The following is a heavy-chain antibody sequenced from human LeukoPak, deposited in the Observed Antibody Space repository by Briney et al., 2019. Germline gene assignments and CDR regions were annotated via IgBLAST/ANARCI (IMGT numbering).Heavy chain of an antibody. Sequence: GESLKISCKGSGYSFTTYWIGWVRQMPGKGLEWMGIIYPDNSETRYSPSFQGQVTISVDKSISTAYLQWSSLKASDTAMYYCARLAKARKDGYNFGFDSWGQGTLVTVSS. CDR2: IYPDNSET. CDR3: ARLAKARKDGYNFGFDS. J-gene: IGHJ4*02. D-gene: IGHD5-24*01. CDR1: GYSFTTYW. V-gene: IGHV5-51*01.